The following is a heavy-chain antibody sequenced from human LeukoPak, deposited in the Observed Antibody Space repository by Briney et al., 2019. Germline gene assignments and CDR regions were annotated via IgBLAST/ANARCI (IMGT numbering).Heavy chain of an antibody. Sequence: PGGSLRLSCAVSGFSFSNFWVSWVRQAPGRGLEWVANIHPEGNEKYHVESVKGRFTISRDNTKNLLFLQMNGLRVEDTAVYYCARGDDSSGDHWGQGTLVTVPS. D-gene: IGHD1-1*01. V-gene: IGHV3-7*04. CDR2: IHPEGNEK. J-gene: IGHJ4*02. CDR3: ARGDDSSGDH. CDR1: GFSFSNFW.